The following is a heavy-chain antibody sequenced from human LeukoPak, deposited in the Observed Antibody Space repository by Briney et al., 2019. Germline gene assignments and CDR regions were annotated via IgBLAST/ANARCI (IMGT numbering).Heavy chain of an antibody. J-gene: IGHJ3*02. CDR2: ISNDGNNK. D-gene: IGHD4-23*01. CDR3: ASDDYGGFDI. CDR1: GFPFSTYG. V-gene: IGHV3-30*03. Sequence: PGMSLRLSCAASGFPFSTYGMHWVRQAPGKGLEWVAAISNDGNNKFYADSVKGRFTISRDNPKNTMNLQMNSLRAEDTAVYYCASDDYGGFDIWGQGTMVTVSS.